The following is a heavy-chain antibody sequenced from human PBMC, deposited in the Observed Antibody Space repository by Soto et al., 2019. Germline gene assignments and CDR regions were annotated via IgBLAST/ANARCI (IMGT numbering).Heavy chain of an antibody. Sequence: SETLSLGCPVSGGSVSGGSYYCSWIRQPAVRGLEWIGYIYYSGSTNYNPSLKSRVTISVDTSKNQFSLKLSSVTAADTAVYYCARYTGVTPFDYWGQGPLVTDSS. D-gene: IGHD4-4*01. CDR1: GGSVSGGSYY. CDR3: ARYTGVTPFDY. CDR2: IYYSGST. J-gene: IGHJ4*02. V-gene: IGHV4-61*01.